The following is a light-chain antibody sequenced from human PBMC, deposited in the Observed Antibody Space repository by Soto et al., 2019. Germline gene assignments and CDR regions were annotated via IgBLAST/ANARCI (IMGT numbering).Light chain of an antibody. V-gene: IGKV3-20*01. J-gene: IGKJ1*01. CDR2: DIS. Sequence: EIVLTQSPGTLSLSPGERVTLSCRASQSVTSTYLAWYQQKPGQAPRLLIYDISTRATGIPDRFSGSGSGTDFTLTISRLGPEDFAVYYCQQYGSSPRTFGQGTKVEIK. CDR3: QQYGSSPRT. CDR1: QSVTSTY.